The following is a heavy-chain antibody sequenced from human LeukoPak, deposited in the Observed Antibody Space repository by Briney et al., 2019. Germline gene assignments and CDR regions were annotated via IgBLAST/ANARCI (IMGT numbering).Heavy chain of an antibody. CDR1: GYTFTGSY. Sequence: ASVKVSCKASGYTFTGSYMHWVRQAPGQGLEWMGWINPNSGGTNYAQKFQGRVTMTRDTSISTAYMELSRLRSDDTAVYYCARGSGGQDAFDIWGQGTMVTVSS. V-gene: IGHV1-2*02. D-gene: IGHD4-23*01. CDR2: INPNSGGT. J-gene: IGHJ3*02. CDR3: ARGSGGQDAFDI.